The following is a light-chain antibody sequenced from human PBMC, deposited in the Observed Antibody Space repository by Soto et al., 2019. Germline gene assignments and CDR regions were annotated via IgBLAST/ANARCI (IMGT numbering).Light chain of an antibody. V-gene: IGLV1-40*01. Sequence: QSALTQPPSASGTPGQRVTISCSGSSSNIGSNYVYWYQQFPGTAPKLLIYGNSNRPSGVPDRFSASKSGTSASLAITGLQDEDEADYYCQSYDSSLSGSVFGGGTQLTVL. J-gene: IGLJ3*02. CDR3: QSYDSSLSGSV. CDR1: SSNIGSNY. CDR2: GNS.